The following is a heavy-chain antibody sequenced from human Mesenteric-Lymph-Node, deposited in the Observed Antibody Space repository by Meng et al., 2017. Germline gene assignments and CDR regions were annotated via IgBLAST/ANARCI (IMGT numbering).Heavy chain of an antibody. CDR3: ARDSSSIKY. J-gene: IGHJ4*02. Sequence: GGSLRLSCAASGFTFSSYAMSWVRQAPGKSLEWVADIKEDGTEKYYVDSVKGRFTISRDNAKKSLYLQMDSLRAEDTAVYYCARDSSSIKYWGQGTLVTVSS. D-gene: IGHD2-2*01. V-gene: IGHV3-7*01. CDR1: GFTFSSYA. CDR2: IKEDGTEK.